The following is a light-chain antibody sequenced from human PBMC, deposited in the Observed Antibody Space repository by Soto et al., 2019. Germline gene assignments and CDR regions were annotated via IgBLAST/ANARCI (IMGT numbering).Light chain of an antibody. CDR2: EVS. V-gene: IGLV2-8*01. J-gene: IGLJ1*01. CDR3: SSYAGSNNWN. CDR1: SSDVGGYNY. Sequence: QSVLTQPPSASGSPGQSVTISCTGTSSDVGGYNYVSWYQQHPGKATKLMIYEVSKRPSVVPDRFSGSKSGNTASLTVSGLQAEDEADYYCSSYAGSNNWNFGTGTKLTVL.